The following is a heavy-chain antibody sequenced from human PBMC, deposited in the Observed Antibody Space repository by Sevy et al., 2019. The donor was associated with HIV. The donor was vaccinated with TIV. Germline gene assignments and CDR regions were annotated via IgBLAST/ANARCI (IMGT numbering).Heavy chain of an antibody. CDR1: GFSFSNYW. D-gene: IGHD3-22*01. V-gene: IGHV3-7*04. J-gene: IGHJ4*02. CDR2: IKQDESEK. CDR3: ARGNSGSFDY. Sequence: GGSLRLSCAASGFSFSNYWMHWVRQAPGKGLEGVANIKQDESEKYYVASVKGRFTISRDNAKNSLYLQMNSLRPEDTAVYYCARGNSGSFDYWGQGTLVTVSS.